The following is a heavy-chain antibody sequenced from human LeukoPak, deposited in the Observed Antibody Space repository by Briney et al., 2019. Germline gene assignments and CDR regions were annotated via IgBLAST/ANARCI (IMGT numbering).Heavy chain of an antibody. Sequence: PSETLSLTCTVSGGSISSGGYYWSWIRQHPGKGLEWIGYIYYSRSTYYNPSLKSRVTIPVDTSKNQFYLKLSSVTAADTAVYYCARKAAAGTFDPWGQGTLVTVSS. CDR3: ARKAAAGTFDP. CDR2: IYYSRST. CDR1: GGSISSGGYY. D-gene: IGHD6-13*01. J-gene: IGHJ5*02. V-gene: IGHV4-31*03.